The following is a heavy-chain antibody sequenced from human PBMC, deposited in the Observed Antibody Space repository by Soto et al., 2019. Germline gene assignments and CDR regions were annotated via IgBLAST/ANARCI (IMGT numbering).Heavy chain of an antibody. CDR1: GGTFSSYA. CDR3: ARAGCSGGSCYWLDY. J-gene: IGHJ4*02. CDR2: IIPIFGTA. V-gene: IGHV1-69*13. Sequence: SVKRSCKAAGGTFSSYAISWVRQAPGQGLEWMGGIIPIFGTANYAQKFQGRVTITADESTSTAYMELSSLRSEDTAVYYCARAGCSGGSCYWLDYWGQGTLVTVS. D-gene: IGHD2-15*01.